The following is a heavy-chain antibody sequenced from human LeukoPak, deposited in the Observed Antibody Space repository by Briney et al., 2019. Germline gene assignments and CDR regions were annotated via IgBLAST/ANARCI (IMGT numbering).Heavy chain of an antibody. D-gene: IGHD6-13*01. CDR2: IYHSGST. CDR3: ARQGLGIAAALFDP. J-gene: IGHJ5*02. V-gene: IGHV4-38-2*01. CDR1: GYSISSGYY. Sequence: SETLSLTCAVSGYSISSGYYWGWIRQPPGKGLGWIGSIYHSGSTYYNPSLKSRVTISVDTSKNQFSLKLSSVTAADTAVYYCARQGLGIAAALFDPWGQGTLVTVSS.